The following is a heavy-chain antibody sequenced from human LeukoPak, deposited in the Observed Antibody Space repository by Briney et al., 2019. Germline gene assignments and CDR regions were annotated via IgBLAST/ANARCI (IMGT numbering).Heavy chain of an antibody. V-gene: IGHV4-39*01. D-gene: IGHD3-22*01. Sequence: SSETLSLTCTVSGGSISSSSYYWGWIRQPPGKGLEWIGSIYYSGSTYYNPSLKSRVTISVDTSKNQFSLKLSSVTAADTAVYYCGTGSGYYGSPDYWGQGTLVTVSS. J-gene: IGHJ4*02. CDR2: IYYSGST. CDR3: GTGSGYYGSPDY. CDR1: GGSISSSSYY.